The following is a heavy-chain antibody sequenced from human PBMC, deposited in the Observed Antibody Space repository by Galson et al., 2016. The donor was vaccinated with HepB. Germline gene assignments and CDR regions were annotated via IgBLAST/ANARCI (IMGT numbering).Heavy chain of an antibody. V-gene: IGHV4-39*01. CDR1: SDSINSSSYY. D-gene: IGHD6-6*01. Sequence: SETLSLTCVVSSDSINSSSYYWGWIRQPPGKGLEWIGNIYSSESTFYNPSLKSRVTISVDASKNQFSLKLSSVTAADTAVYYCARTAARLHFDSWGQRTLVIVSS. J-gene: IGHJ4*01. CDR2: IYSSEST. CDR3: ARTAARLHFDS.